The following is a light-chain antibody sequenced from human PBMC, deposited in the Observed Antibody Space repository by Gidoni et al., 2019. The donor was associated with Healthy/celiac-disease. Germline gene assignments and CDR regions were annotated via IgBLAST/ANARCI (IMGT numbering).Light chain of an antibody. Sequence: GDIVTIPCRASQGISIALSWYQQKTGKAPKLLIYDATSLESGVPSRFSGSGSGKDFTITISRLQHEDFANYYCQKYNSYHIFGQGTRLEIK. V-gene: IGKV1-13*02. CDR3: QKYNSYHI. J-gene: IGKJ5*01. CDR2: DAT. CDR1: QGISIA.